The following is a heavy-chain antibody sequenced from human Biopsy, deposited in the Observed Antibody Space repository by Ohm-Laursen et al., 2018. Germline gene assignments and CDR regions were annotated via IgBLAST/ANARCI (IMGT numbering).Heavy chain of an antibody. D-gene: IGHD5-12*01. V-gene: IGHV4-31*03. CDR3: ARADMVTTIVDY. Sequence: TLSLTCTVSADSTNSGGNYWSSIRQFPGKVLEWSAYIYHTGSTYYNPSLKSRLSIAIDTSKNQFSVSLRSVTAADTAVYYCARADMVTTIVDYWGQGTLVTVSS. CDR2: IYHTGST. J-gene: IGHJ4*02. CDR1: ADSTNSGGNY.